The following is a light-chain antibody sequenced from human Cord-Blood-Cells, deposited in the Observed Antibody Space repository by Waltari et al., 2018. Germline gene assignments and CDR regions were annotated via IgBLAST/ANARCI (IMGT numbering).Light chain of an antibody. Sequence: EIVLTRSPATLSLSPGERATLSCRASKSVSSYFAWYQQKTGKAPRLLTYDASNRATGIPARFSGSGSGTDFTLTISSLEPEDCAVYYCQQRSNWPYTFGQGTKLEIK. CDR1: KSVSSY. J-gene: IGKJ2*01. V-gene: IGKV3-11*01. CDR3: QQRSNWPYT. CDR2: DAS.